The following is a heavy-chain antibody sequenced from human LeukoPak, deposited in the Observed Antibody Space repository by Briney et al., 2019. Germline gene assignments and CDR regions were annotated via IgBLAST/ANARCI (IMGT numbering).Heavy chain of an antibody. D-gene: IGHD6-13*01. Sequence: PGGSLRLSCAASGFTFDDYAMHWVRQASGKGLEWVSGISWNSGSVGYADSVKGRFTISRDNAKNSLYLQMNSLRAEDTALYYCAKDIAAASTWYFDLWGRGTLVTVSS. CDR3: AKDIAAASTWYFDL. CDR1: GFTFDDYA. CDR2: ISWNSGSV. V-gene: IGHV3-9*01. J-gene: IGHJ2*01.